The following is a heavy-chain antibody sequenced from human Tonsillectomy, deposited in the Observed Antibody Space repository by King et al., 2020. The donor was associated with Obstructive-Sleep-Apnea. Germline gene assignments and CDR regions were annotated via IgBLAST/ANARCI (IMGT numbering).Heavy chain of an antibody. CDR1: GASISSYY. J-gene: IGHJ4*02. CDR3: ARSNWGPFDY. CDR2: LYNNENT. V-gene: IGHV4-59*08. Sequence: VQLQESGPGLVKPSETLSLSCTVSGASISSYYWSWIRQPPGKGLEWIGYLYNNENTNYNPSLKSRVTISVDTSKNQFSLKLSSVTAADTAVYYCARSNWGPFDYWGQGTLVTVSS. D-gene: IGHD7-27*01.